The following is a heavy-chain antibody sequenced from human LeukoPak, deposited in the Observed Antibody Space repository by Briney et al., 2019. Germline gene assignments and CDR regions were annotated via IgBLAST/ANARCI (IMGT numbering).Heavy chain of an antibody. CDR2: IYADGST. D-gene: IGHD3-22*01. CDR1: GFTVSNNY. V-gene: IGHV3-53*01. CDR3: ARDIVALVAY. J-gene: IGHJ4*02. Sequence: GGSLRLSCVASGFTVSNNYMNWVRQAPGKGLEWVSVIYADGSTSYADSAKGRFIISRDTSKNTLYLQMHSLRAEDTAVYYCARDIVALVAYWGQGTLVTVSS.